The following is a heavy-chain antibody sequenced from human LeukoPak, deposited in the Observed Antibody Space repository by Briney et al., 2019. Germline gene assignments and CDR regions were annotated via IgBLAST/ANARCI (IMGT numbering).Heavy chain of an antibody. D-gene: IGHD3-22*01. CDR1: VFTFSSYG. CDR3: AKFGSPFVITTLPDY. Sequence: GGTLRLSCAASVFTFSSYGMSWVRQATGKGLEWVAATSGSGGSTYYADSVKGRFTISRDNSKNTLYLQMNSLRAEDTAVYYCAKFGSPFVITTLPDYWGQGTLVTVSS. V-gene: IGHV3-23*01. CDR2: TSGSGGST. J-gene: IGHJ4*02.